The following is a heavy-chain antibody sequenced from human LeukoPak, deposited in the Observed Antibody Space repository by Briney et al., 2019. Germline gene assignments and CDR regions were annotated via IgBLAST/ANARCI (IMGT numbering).Heavy chain of an antibody. CDR3: AKDLRYDILTGYPYFDY. CDR1: GFTFSSYA. J-gene: IGHJ4*02. Sequence: GGSLRLSCAASGFTFSSYAMSWVRQAPGKGLEWVSAISGSGGSTYYADSVKGRFTISRDNSKNTLYLQMNSLRAEDTAVYYCAKDLRYDILTGYPYFDYWGQGTLVTVSS. V-gene: IGHV3-23*01. CDR2: ISGSGGST. D-gene: IGHD3-9*01.